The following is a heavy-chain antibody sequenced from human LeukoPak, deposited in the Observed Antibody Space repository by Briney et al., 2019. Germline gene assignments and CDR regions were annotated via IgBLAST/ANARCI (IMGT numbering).Heavy chain of an antibody. CDR1: GGSISSGDYY. CDR3: AREFRGYCSSTSCSDAFDI. Sequence: SETLSLTCTVSGGSISSGDYYWSWIRQPPGTGLEWIGYIYYSGSTYYNPSLKSRVTISVDTSKNQFSLKLSSVTAADTAVYYCAREFRGYCSSTSCSDAFDIWGQGTMVTVSS. CDR2: IYYSGST. D-gene: IGHD2-2*01. V-gene: IGHV4-30-4*08. J-gene: IGHJ3*02.